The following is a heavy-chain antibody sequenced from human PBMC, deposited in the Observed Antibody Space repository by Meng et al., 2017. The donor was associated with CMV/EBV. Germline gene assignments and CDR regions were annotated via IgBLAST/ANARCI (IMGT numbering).Heavy chain of an antibody. CDR3: ARGGNWFDP. CDR1: GGSCSGYY. Sequence: QGQLQQWGAGLLKPSETLSPTCSVYGGSCSGYYWSWIRQPPGKGLEWIGEINHSGSTNYNPSLKSRVTISVDTSKNQFSLKLSSVTAADTAVYYCARGGNWFDPWGQGTLVTVSS. V-gene: IGHV4-34*01. CDR2: INHSGST. J-gene: IGHJ5*02.